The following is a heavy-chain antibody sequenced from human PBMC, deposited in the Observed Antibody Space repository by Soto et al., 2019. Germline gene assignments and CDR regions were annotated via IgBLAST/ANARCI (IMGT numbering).Heavy chain of an antibody. CDR3: ARDQFQYSPKGSDY. Sequence: PGESLKISCAASGFTFSSYSMNWVRQAPGKGLEWVSSISSSSSYIYYADSVKGRFTISRDNAKNSLYLQMNSLRAEDTAVYYCARDQFQYSPKGSDYWGQGTLVT. CDR1: GFTFSSYS. V-gene: IGHV3-21*01. CDR2: ISSSSSYI. D-gene: IGHD5-18*01. J-gene: IGHJ4*02.